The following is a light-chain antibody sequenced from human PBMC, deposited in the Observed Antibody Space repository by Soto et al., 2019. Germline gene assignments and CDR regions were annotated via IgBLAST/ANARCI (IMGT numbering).Light chain of an antibody. V-gene: IGLV2-8*01. CDR2: DVS. CDR3: SSYAGSNNVV. Sequence: QSALTQPHSASGSPGQSVTISCTGTSSDVGGYNYVSWYQQHPGKAPKLMIYDVSKRPSGVPDRFSGSKSGNTASLTVSGLQAEDEADYYCSSYAGSNNVVFGGGTKLTVL. CDR1: SSDVGGYNY. J-gene: IGLJ2*01.